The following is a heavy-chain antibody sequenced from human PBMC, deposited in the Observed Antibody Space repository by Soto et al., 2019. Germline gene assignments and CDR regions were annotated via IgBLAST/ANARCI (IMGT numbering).Heavy chain of an antibody. CDR1: GFIFEDFA. V-gene: IGHV3-9*01. J-gene: IGHJ1*01. Sequence: EVQLVESGGGLEQPGRSLRLSCTVSGFIFEDFAMHWVRQAPGQGLEWVSGINWNGVNKGYAESVLGRVTISRDNAKKSLYLDMNYLRPEDTALYFCAKDVDRLGELWGYFQNWGQGTLVTVSS. CDR2: INWNGVNK. CDR3: AKDVDRLGELWGYFQN. D-gene: IGHD3-16*01.